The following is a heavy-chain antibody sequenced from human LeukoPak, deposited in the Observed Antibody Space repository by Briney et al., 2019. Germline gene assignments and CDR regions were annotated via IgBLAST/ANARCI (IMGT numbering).Heavy chain of an antibody. CDR2: INPSGGST. D-gene: IGHD3-22*01. CDR1: GYTFTSYY. Sequence: ASVKVSCKASGYTFTSYYMHWVRQAPGQGLEWMGIINPSGGSTSYAQKFQGRVTMARDTSTSTVYMELSSLRSEDTAVYYCARESPHYYDSSGYYGRFDYWGQGTLVTVSS. CDR3: ARESPHYYDSSGYYGRFDY. J-gene: IGHJ4*02. V-gene: IGHV1-46*01.